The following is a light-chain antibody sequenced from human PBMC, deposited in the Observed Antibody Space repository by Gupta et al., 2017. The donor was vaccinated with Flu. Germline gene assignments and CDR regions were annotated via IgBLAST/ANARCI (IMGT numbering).Light chain of an antibody. CDR2: DFR. J-gene: IGLJ2*01. Sequence: GTINDIWSYKFVYWDQQHPGKAPYLIIFDFRRRHSVVSARFSGSKSGNTASLTISELQAPDEGDYYCASSNATRTIFGQGTSLTLL. CDR3: ASSNATRTI. V-gene: IGLV2-14*03. CDR1: INDIWSYKF.